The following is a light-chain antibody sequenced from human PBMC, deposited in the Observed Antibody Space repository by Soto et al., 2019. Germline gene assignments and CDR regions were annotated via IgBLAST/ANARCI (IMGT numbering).Light chain of an antibody. J-gene: IGKJ4*01. V-gene: IGKV1D-12*01. CDR1: QGISSW. CDR2: AAS. CDR3: GQANSLCLT. Sequence: DIQMTQPPSSHSASGGEGGTITCRASQGISSWLAWYQQKPGKAPKLLIYAASSLQSGVPSRFSGSGSGTDFTLTISSLHPEDVATYYNGQANSLCLTFGGGTKVDIK.